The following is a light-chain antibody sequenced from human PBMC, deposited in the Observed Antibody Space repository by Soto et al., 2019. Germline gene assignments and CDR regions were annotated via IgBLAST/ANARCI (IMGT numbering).Light chain of an antibody. J-gene: IGKJ4*01. CDR2: SAS. V-gene: IGKV1-6*01. CDR1: QDIRHD. Sequence: AIQMTQSPSSLSASVGDRVTITCRASQDIRHDLGWYQQKPGKAPKLLIYSASTLHSGVPSRFGGTGSGTDFTLTISSLQPEDFATYYCLQDDAYPLTFGGGTKVEIK. CDR3: LQDDAYPLT.